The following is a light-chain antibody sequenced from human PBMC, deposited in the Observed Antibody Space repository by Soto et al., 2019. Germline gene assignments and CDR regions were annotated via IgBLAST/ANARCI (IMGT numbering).Light chain of an antibody. CDR1: SSDIGAYNY. Sequence: QSALTQPPSASGSPGQSVTISCTGTSSDIGAYNYVSWFQQHPGEAPKLIISEVNKRPSGVPDRFSGSKSGNTASLTVSGLQAEDEADYYCTSHAGNYNFPDVFGIGTKVTVL. CDR3: TSHAGNYNFPDV. CDR2: EVN. J-gene: IGLJ1*01. V-gene: IGLV2-8*01.